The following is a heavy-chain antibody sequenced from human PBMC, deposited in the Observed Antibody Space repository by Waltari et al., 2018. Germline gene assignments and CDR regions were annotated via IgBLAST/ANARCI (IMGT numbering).Heavy chain of an antibody. CDR2: ISNSGYMT. V-gene: IGHV3-23*04. J-gene: IGHJ4*02. CDR1: GFSDYT. CDR3: ASAPRPMVSAPFDY. D-gene: IGHD2-15*01. Sequence: EVQLVESGGGLVQPGGSLRLSCSGFGFSDYTMAWVRQAPGKGLEWVSGISNSGYMTSYADSVKGRFTISRDTSKNTLFLQMNGLRAEDTAIYYCASAPRPMVSAPFDYWGQGVLVTVSS.